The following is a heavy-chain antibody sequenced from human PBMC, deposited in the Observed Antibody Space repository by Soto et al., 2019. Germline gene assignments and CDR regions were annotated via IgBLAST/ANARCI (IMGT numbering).Heavy chain of an antibody. J-gene: IGHJ4*02. CDR3: ARGGRYYYDSSGYYRVLYYFDY. V-gene: IGHV1-3*02. CDR2: SNAGNGNT. D-gene: IGHD3-22*01. CDR1: GYTFTSYA. Sequence: QVQLVQSGAEVKKPGASVKVSCKASGYTFTSYAMHWVRQAPGQRLEWMGWSNAGNGNTKYSQGFQGRVTITRDTSASTAYMELSSLRSEDMAVYYCARGGRYYYDSSGYYRVLYYFDYWGQGTLVTVSS.